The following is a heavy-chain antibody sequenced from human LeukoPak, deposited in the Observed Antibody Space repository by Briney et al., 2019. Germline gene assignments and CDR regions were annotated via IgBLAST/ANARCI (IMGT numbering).Heavy chain of an antibody. V-gene: IGHV3-23*01. J-gene: IGHJ4*02. CDR1: GFTFSSYA. Sequence: PGGSLRLSCAASGFTFSSYAMSWVRQAPGKGLEWVSAISGSGGSTYYADSVKGRFTISRDNSKNTLYLQMNSLRAEDTAIYYCAMARAGIEAAEIDYWGQGTLVTVSS. CDR3: AMARAGIEAAEIDY. CDR2: ISGSGGST. D-gene: IGHD6-13*01.